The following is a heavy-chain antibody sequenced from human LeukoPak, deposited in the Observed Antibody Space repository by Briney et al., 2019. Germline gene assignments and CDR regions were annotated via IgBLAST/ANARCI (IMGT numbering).Heavy chain of an antibody. CDR3: AREMNSSGYYGYGNY. V-gene: IGHV3-7*01. CDR1: GFTFSSYW. Sequence: GGSLRLSCAASGFTFSSYWMSWVRQAPGKGLEWVANIKQDGSEKYYVDSVKGRFTISRDNAKNSLYLQMNSLRAEDTAVYYCAREMNSSGYYGYGNYWGQGTLVTVSS. CDR2: IKQDGSEK. J-gene: IGHJ4*02. D-gene: IGHD3-22*01.